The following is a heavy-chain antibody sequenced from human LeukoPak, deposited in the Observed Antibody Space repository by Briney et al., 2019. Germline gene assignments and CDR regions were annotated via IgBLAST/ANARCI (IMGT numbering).Heavy chain of an antibody. J-gene: IGHJ4*02. Sequence: SETLSLTCTVSGGSISSYYWSWIRQPPGKGLEWIGYIYYSGSTNYNPSLKSRVTISVDTSKNQFSLKLSSVTAADTAVYYCAKKGLRHYFDYWGQGTLVTVSS. CDR3: AKKGLRHYFDY. D-gene: IGHD3/OR15-3a*01. CDR2: IYYSGST. V-gene: IGHV4-59*01. CDR1: GGSISSYY.